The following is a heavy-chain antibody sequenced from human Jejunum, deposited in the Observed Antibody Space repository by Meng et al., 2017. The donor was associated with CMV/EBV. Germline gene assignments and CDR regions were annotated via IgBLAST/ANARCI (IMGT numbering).Heavy chain of an antibody. CDR3: AHFVGGYYPSRPDY. V-gene: IGHV2-5*02. J-gene: IGHJ4*02. Sequence: QITFNESAPPLVKPTPTLTLTCSFSGFSPSTSGEGVGWIRQPPGKALEWLALIYRGDDKRYSPSLNSRLTIAKDTSKNEVVLTLTNMGPIDTGTYYCAHFVGGYYPSRPDYWGQGTLVTVSS. D-gene: IGHD1-26*01. CDR1: GFSPSTSGEG. CDR2: IYRGDDK.